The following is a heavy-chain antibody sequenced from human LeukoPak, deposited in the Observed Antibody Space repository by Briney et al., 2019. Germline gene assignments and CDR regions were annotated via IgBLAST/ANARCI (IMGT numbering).Heavy chain of an antibody. CDR3: ARDLVVPPAMDAFDI. V-gene: IGHV3-21*01. Sequence: GGSLRLSCAASGFTFSSYSMNWVRRAPGKGLEWVSSISSSSSYIYYADSVKGRFTISRDNAKNTLYLQMKSLRAEATAVYYCARDLVVPPAMDAFDIWGQGTMVTVSS. J-gene: IGHJ3*02. D-gene: IGHD2-2*01. CDR2: ISSSSSYI. CDR1: GFTFSSYS.